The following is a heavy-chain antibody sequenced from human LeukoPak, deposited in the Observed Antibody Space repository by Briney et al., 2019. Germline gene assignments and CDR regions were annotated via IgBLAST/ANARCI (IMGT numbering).Heavy chain of an antibody. J-gene: IGHJ4*02. D-gene: IGHD3-16*01. Sequence: SSETLSLTCTVSGGSIASSTHYWGWIRQPPGRGLEWIGNVYYGGNTYYNPSFKSRATMSVYTPKNQFSVRPNSVTAADTAVYYCARLVEVASVITFGGVTDYWGQGILVTVSS. CDR1: GGSIASSTHY. CDR2: VYYGGNT. CDR3: ARLVEVASVITFGGVTDY. V-gene: IGHV4-39*01.